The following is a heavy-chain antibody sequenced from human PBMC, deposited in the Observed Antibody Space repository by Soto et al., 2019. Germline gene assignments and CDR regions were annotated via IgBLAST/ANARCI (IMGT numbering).Heavy chain of an antibody. CDR2: IYYSGST. D-gene: IGHD3-22*01. Sequence: SETLSLTCTVSGGSMSSGDYYWSWVRQPPGEGLEWIGYIYYSGSTYYNPSLKSRLTISVDTSKNHFSLKLSSVTAADTAVYCCARVVVITYYFDYWGQGSLVTVSS. J-gene: IGHJ4*02. CDR3: ARVVVITYYFDY. V-gene: IGHV4-30-4*01. CDR1: GGSMSSGDYY.